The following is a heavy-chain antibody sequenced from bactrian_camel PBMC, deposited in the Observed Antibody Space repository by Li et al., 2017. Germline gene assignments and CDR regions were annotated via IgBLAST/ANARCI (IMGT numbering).Heavy chain of an antibody. Sequence: HVQLVESGGGSVQAGGSLRLSCTASRSSYCMGWFRQVPGKEREGIASISDDGNPSYADSVKGRFTISQDYAKYILYLQMNSLKPEDTGMYTCASDLSDYDCYEDSWPDSQDEYHQWGQGTQVTVS. CDR3: ASDLSDYDCYEDSWPDSQDEYHQ. J-gene: IGHJ4*01. V-gene: IGHV3S55*01. CDR1: RSSYC. CDR2: ISDDGNP. D-gene: IGHD4*01.